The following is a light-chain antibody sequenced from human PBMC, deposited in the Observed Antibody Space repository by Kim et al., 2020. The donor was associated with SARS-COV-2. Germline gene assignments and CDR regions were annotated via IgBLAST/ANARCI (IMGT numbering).Light chain of an antibody. Sequence: SVVDRVTIPCLPSQSISTHLNWYQPRPLKAPKLLFSTSSTLQSGVPSRFSGSGSGTVFTLTISRLQPEDFATYFCQQTYTTPPWTFGQGTKVDIK. CDR2: TSS. CDR3: QQTYTTPPWT. J-gene: IGKJ1*01. V-gene: IGKV1-39*01. CDR1: QSISTH.